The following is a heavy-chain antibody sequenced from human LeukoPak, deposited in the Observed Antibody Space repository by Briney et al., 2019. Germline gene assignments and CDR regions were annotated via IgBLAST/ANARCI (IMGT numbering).Heavy chain of an antibody. CDR3: AKEEQQTSFDY. V-gene: IGHV3-30*18. CDR2: ISYDGSNK. D-gene: IGHD6-13*01. Sequence: GGSLRLSCAASGFTFSSYGMHWVRQAPGKGLEWVAVISYDGSNKYYADSVKGRFTISRDNSKNTLYLQMNSLRAEDTAVYYCAKEEQQTSFDYWGQGTLVTVSS. CDR1: GFTFSSYG. J-gene: IGHJ4*02.